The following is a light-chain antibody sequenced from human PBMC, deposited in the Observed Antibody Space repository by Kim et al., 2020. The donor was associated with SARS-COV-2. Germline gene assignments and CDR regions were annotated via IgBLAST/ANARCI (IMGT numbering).Light chain of an antibody. CDR1: QSVSSN. V-gene: IGKV3-11*01. CDR3: QQRSNWPS. J-gene: IGKJ2*03. Sequence: LSLSQGERAPLSCRASQSVSSNLAWYQQRPGQPPRLLIYDASNRATGIPARFSGSGSGTDFTLTISSLEPEDFAVYYCQQRSNWPSFGPGTRLEI. CDR2: DAS.